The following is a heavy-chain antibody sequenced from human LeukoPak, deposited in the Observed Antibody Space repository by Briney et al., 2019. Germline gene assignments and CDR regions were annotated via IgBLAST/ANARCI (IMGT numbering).Heavy chain of an antibody. V-gene: IGHV4-34*01. J-gene: IGHJ5*02. CDR3: ARGRGYSSSRRNNWFDP. D-gene: IGHD6-13*01. CDR1: GGSFSGYY. Sequence: SETLSLTRAVYGGSFSGYYWSWIRQPPGKGLEWIGEINHSGSTNYNPSLKSRVTISVDTSKNQFSLKLSSVTAADTAVYYCARGRGYSSSRRNNWFDPWGQGTLVTVSS. CDR2: INHSGST.